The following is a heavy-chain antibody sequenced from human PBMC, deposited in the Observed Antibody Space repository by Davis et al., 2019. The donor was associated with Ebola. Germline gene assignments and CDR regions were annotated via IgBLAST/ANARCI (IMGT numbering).Heavy chain of an antibody. CDR3: ARDMGIAGAGEYDH. CDR2: IYYSGNT. CDR1: GDSLNEYY. Sequence: PSETLSLTCTVSGDSLNEYYWSWIRQPPGKGLEWIGNIYYSGNTNYNPSLKSRVTMSMDPAKNQFYLKLRSVTAADTAIYYCARDMGIAGAGEYDHWGQGTLLTVSS. V-gene: IGHV4-59*01. D-gene: IGHD6-13*01. J-gene: IGHJ4*02.